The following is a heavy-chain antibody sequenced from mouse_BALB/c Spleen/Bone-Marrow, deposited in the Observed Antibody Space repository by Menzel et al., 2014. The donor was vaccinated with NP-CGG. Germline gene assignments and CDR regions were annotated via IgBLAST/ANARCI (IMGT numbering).Heavy chain of an antibody. V-gene: IGHV7-3*02. CDR3: ARFPMDY. CDR2: IRNKAYGYTT. CDR1: GFTFTDYY. J-gene: IGHJ4*01. Sequence: EVQRVESGGGLVQPGGSLRLSCTTSGFTFTDYYMSWVRQPPGKALEWLAFIRNKAYGYTTEYSASVRGRFTISRDNSQSILYLQMNTLRAEDSATYYCARFPMDYWGRGTSVTVSS.